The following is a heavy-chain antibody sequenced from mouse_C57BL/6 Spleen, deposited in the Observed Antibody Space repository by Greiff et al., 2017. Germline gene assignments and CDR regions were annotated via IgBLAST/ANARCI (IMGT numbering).Heavy chain of an antibody. CDR3: AKEGAQDTAWLAD. J-gene: IGHJ3*01. D-gene: IGHD3-2*02. V-gene: IGHV1-64*01. CDR2: IHPNSGST. Sequence: QVQLQQPGAELVKPGASVKLSCKASGYTFTSYWMHWVKQRPGQGLEWIGMIHPNSGSTNYNEKFKSKATLTVDKSSSTAYIQLGSLTSEDSAVYYCAKEGAQDTAWLADWGQGTLVTVSA. CDR1: GYTFTSYW.